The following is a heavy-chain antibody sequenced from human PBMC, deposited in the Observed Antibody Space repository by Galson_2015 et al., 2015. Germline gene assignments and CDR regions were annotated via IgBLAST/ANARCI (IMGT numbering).Heavy chain of an antibody. V-gene: IGHV3-30*18. CDR1: GFTVSSNY. CDR3: AKDRHMFGGVIVTPDY. J-gene: IGHJ4*02. D-gene: IGHD3-16*02. CDR2: ISYDGSNK. Sequence: SLRLSCAASGFTVSSNYTSWVRQAPGKGLEWVAVISYDGSNKYYADSVKGRFTISRDNSKNTLYLQMNSLRAEDTAVYYCAKDRHMFGGVIVTPDYWGQGTLVTVSS.